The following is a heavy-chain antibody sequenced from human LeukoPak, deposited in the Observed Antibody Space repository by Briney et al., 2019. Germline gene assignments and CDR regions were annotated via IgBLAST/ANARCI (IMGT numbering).Heavy chain of an antibody. V-gene: IGHV3-30*04. Sequence: SGGSLRLSCAASGFTFSTYAMHWVRQAPGKGLEWVAAISYDGSNKNYADSVKGRFTISRDNSKNTLYLQMNSLRAEDTAVYYCAKIGWELPRDAFDIWGQGTMVTVSS. CDR1: GFTFSTYA. D-gene: IGHD1-26*01. J-gene: IGHJ3*02. CDR2: ISYDGSNK. CDR3: AKIGWELPRDAFDI.